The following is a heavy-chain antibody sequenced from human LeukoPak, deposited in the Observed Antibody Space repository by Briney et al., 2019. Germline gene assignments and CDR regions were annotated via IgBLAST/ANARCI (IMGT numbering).Heavy chain of an antibody. J-gene: IGHJ4*02. Sequence: GGSLRLSCAASGFTFSSYGMHWVRQAPGKGLEWVAVISYDGSNKYYADSVKGRFTISRDNAKNSLYLQMNSLRAEDTAVYYCAREEYYYDSSGYYWGPDYWGQGTLVTVSS. D-gene: IGHD3-22*01. V-gene: IGHV3-30*03. CDR1: GFTFSSYG. CDR3: AREEYYYDSSGYYWGPDY. CDR2: ISYDGSNK.